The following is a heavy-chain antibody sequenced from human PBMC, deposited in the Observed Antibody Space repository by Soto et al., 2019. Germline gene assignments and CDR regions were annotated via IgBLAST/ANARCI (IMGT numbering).Heavy chain of an antibody. D-gene: IGHD3-22*01. J-gene: IGHJ3*01. CDR3: VRDRRIYYSDPHDEFVASDYEV. CDR2: FIPIFRTL. V-gene: IGHV1-69*01. Sequence: QVQLIQSEAEVKKPGSSVRVSCTASGGIFGSHGFSWVRQAPGQRLEWVGGFIPIFRTLTYTEKFQARVRIVADESTKTVYLDLSSLTSEDTAVYYCVRDRRIYYSDPHDEFVASDYEVWGQGTMVSVSS. CDR1: GGIFGSHG.